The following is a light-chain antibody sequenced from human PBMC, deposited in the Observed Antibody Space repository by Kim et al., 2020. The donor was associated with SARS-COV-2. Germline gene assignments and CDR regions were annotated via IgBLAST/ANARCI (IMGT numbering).Light chain of an antibody. CDR3: ISYTTSDTWV. V-gene: IGLV2-14*01. Sequence: QSALTQPASVSGSPGQSVTISCTGTSSDVGAYNHVSWHQQHPGKAPKLMIFNVNRRPSGVSKRFSGSKSDNTASLTISGLQAEDEADYYCISYTTSDTWVFGGGTQLTVL. CDR2: NVN. J-gene: IGLJ3*02. CDR1: SSDVGAYNH.